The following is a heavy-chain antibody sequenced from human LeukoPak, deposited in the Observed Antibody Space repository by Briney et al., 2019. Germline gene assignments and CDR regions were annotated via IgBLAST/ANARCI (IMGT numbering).Heavy chain of an antibody. J-gene: IGHJ5*02. CDR3: ARGVDLLTGSYDWFNP. CDR2: MSFSGSA. CDR1: GVSMNNNY. V-gene: IGHV4-4*09. D-gene: IGHD3-9*01. Sequence: PSETLSLTCAVSGVSMNNNYWAWIRQSPGGKLEWIGYMSFSGSATYNPSLNCRVSISVDSSKNQFSLDLTSLTAADTAVYYCARGVDLLTGSYDWFNPWGQGTLVIVSS.